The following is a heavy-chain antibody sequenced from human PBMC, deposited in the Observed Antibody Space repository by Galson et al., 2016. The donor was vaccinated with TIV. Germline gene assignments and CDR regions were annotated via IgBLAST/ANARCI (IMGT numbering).Heavy chain of an antibody. D-gene: IGHD1-7*01. CDR2: IDPSDSYS. J-gene: IGHJ5*02. V-gene: IGHV5-10-1*01. CDR1: GYRFTIYW. Sequence: QSGAEVKKPGESLRISCEGSGYRFTIYWIAWVRQMPGKGLEWMGSIDPSDSYSKYSPSFQGHVTISADKSINTADLQWSSLEASDTAMYYCARQSGSTQNWFDPWGQGTLVTVSS. CDR3: ARQSGSTQNWFDP.